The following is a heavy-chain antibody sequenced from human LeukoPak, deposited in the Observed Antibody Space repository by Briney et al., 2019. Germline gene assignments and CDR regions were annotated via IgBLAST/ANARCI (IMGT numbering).Heavy chain of an antibody. J-gene: IGHJ6*02. CDR1: VFPFLSDA. CDR2: ISGSGGST. V-gene: IGHV3-23*01. CDR3: AKGDGYYYGMDV. D-gene: IGHD2-21*01. Sequence: PGGSLRLSFWVSVFPFLSDAMTWGRQAPGKGLEWVSAISGSGGSTYYADSVKGRFTISRDNSKNTLYLQMNSVRAEDTAVYYCAKGDGYYYGMDVWGQGTTVTVSS.